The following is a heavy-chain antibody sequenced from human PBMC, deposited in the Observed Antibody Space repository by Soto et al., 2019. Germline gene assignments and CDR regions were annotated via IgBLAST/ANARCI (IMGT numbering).Heavy chain of an antibody. D-gene: IGHD3-10*01. J-gene: IGHJ3*02. CDR3: ARDSVLHTLWFGELFSLRGHAFDI. CDR2: ISYDGSNK. CDR1: GFTFSSYA. Sequence: QVQLVESGGGVVQPGRSLRLSCAASGFTFSSYAMHWVRQAPGKGLEWVAVISYDGSNKYYADSVKGRFTISRDNSKNTLYLQMNSLRAEDTAVYYCARDSVLHTLWFGELFSLRGHAFDIWGQGTMVTVSS. V-gene: IGHV3-30-3*01.